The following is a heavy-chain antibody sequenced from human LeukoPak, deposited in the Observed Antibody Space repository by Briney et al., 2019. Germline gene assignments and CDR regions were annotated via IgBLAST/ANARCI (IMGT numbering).Heavy chain of an antibody. CDR1: GYTFTSYA. V-gene: IGHV1-8*02. D-gene: IGHD7-27*01. J-gene: IGHJ4*02. CDR3: ARGLGSRASFDY. Sequence: ASVKVSCKASGYTFTSYAMNWVRQAPGQGLEWMGWMNPNSGNTGYAQKFQGRVTMTRNTSISTAYMELSSLRSEDTAVYYCARGLGSRASFDYWGQGTLVTVSS. CDR2: MNPNSGNT.